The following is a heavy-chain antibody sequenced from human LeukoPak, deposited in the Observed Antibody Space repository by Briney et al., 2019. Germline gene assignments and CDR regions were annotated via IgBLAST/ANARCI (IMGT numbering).Heavy chain of an antibody. D-gene: IGHD6-13*01. V-gene: IGHV1-2*02. Sequence: ASVKVSCKASGHTFTGYYMHWVRQAPGHGLEWMGWINPNSGGTNYAQKFQGRVTMTRDTSISTAYMELSRLRSDDTAVYYCARDPYSSSWTGDDYWGQGTLVTVSS. CDR3: ARDPYSSSWTGDDY. J-gene: IGHJ4*02. CDR2: INPNSGGT. CDR1: GHTFTGYY.